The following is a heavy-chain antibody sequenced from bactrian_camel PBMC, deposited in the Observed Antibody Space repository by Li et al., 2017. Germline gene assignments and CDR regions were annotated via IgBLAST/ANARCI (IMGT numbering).Heavy chain of an antibody. CDR1: GVTRNQYC. V-gene: IGHV3S66*01. CDR2: IYAAGGTP. J-gene: IGHJ4*01. Sequence: VQLVESGGGSVQAGGSLNVSCVASGVTRNQYCIGWFRQAPGSEREGVASIYAAGGTPHYADSVKGRFTVSSEGDIMVLEMSNLKPEDTGMYYCVRDVEMWPEGCDTADRVGGQGTQVTVS. CDR3: VRDVEMWPEGCDTADRV. D-gene: IGHD1*01.